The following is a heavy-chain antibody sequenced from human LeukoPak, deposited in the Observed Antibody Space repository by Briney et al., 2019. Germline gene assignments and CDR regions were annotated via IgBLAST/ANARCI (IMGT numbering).Heavy chain of an antibody. V-gene: IGHV3-48*03. Sequence: GGSLRLSCAASGFTFSSYEMNWVRQAPGKGLEWVSYISSSGSTIYYADSVKGRITISRDDAKNSLYLQMNSLRAEDTAVYYCARDGVAGGYYFDYWGQGTLVTVSS. J-gene: IGHJ4*02. CDR3: ARDGVAGGYYFDY. D-gene: IGHD6-19*01. CDR1: GFTFSSYE. CDR2: ISSSGSTI.